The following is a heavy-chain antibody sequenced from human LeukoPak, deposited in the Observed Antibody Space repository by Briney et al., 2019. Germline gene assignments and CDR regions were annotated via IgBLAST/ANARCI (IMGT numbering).Heavy chain of an antibody. V-gene: IGHV3-30*04. CDR1: GFTFSSYA. D-gene: IGHD5-18*01. CDR2: ISYDGSNK. Sequence: GGSLRLSCAASGFTFSSYAMHWVRQAPGKGLEWVAVISYDGSNKYYADSVEGRFTISRDNSKNTLYLQMNSLRAEDTAVYYCARDLSEARGQLWLPDFDYWGQGTLVTVSS. CDR3: ARDLSEARGQLWLPDFDY. J-gene: IGHJ4*02.